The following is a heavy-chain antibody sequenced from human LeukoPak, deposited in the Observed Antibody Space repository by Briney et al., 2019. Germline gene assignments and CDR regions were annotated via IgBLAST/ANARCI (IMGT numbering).Heavy chain of an antibody. J-gene: IGHJ4*02. CDR3: ARYFNSNGYFSLRGDY. V-gene: IGHV3-7*01. Sequence: GGSLRLSCAASGFTFSTYWMMWVRQAPGKGLEWVASIMYDGSQKYYVDSVKGRFTVSRDNAKNSLFLQMNSLRAEDTAVYYCARYFNSNGYFSLRGDYWGQGTLVTVSS. D-gene: IGHD3-22*01. CDR1: GFTFSTYW. CDR2: IMYDGSQK.